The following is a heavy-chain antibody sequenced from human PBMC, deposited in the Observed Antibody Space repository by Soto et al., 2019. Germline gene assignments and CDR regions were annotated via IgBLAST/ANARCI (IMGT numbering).Heavy chain of an antibody. J-gene: IGHJ4*02. D-gene: IGHD6-25*01. CDR2: INKDGSQK. V-gene: IGHV3-7*01. CDR3: VKEIAAAQ. CDR1: GCTCSNYW. Sequence: EVQLVESGGALVQPGGSLRLTCATSGCTCSNYWMTWVRQAPGKGLEWVANINKDGSQKSFVDSVKGRFTISRDNAKSSLYLQMNSLRAEDTAIYYCVKEIAAAQWGQGTLVTVSS.